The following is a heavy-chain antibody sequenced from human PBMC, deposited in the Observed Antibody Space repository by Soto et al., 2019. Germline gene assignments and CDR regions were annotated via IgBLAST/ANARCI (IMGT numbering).Heavy chain of an antibody. CDR1: GFTVSSNY. CDR3: ARDRVESGYPEYFQH. Sequence: EVQLVESGGGLIQPGGSLRLSCAASGFTVSSNYMSWVRQAPGKGLEWVSVIYSGGSTYYADSVKGRFTISRDNSKNTLYLQRNSLRAEATAVYYCARDRVESGYPEYFQHWGQGTLVTVSS. V-gene: IGHV3-53*01. CDR2: IYSGGST. D-gene: IGHD3-22*01. J-gene: IGHJ1*01.